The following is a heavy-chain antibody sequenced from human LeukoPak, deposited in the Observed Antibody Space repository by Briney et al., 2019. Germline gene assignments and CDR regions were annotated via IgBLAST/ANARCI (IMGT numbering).Heavy chain of an antibody. CDR2: INAGNGNT. J-gene: IGHJ6*02. D-gene: IGHD3-22*01. Sequence: ASVKVSCKDSGYTFTSYAMHWVRQAPGQRLEWLGWINAGNGNTKYSQKFQGRVTITRDTSASTAYMELSSLRSEDTAVYYCARVDSSGYYYGYYGMDVWGQGTTVTVSS. CDR3: ARVDSSGYYYGYYGMDV. CDR1: GYTFTSYA. V-gene: IGHV1-3*01.